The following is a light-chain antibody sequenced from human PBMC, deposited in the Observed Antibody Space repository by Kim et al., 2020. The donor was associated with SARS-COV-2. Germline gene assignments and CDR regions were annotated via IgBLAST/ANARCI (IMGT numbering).Light chain of an antibody. Sequence: RVYISCSGSSSNIGTNTVNWYQQLPGTAPKLLIYSNNQRTSGVPDRFSGSKYGTSASLAISGLQSEDEADYYCAAWDNSLNGRVLFGGGTQLTVL. V-gene: IGLV1-44*01. CDR3: AAWDNSLNGRVL. J-gene: IGLJ2*01. CDR1: SSNIGTNT. CDR2: SNN.